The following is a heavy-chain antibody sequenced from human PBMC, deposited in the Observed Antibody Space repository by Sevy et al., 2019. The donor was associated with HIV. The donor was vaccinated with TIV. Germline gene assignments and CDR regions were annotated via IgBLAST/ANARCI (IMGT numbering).Heavy chain of an antibody. J-gene: IGHJ4*02. D-gene: IGHD6-13*01. CDR3: ARGPVPIAAAGTYFDY. Sequence: GGSLRLSCAASGFTFSSYAMYWVRQAPGKGLEWVAVISYDGRNKYYADSVKGRFTISRDNSKNTMYLQMNSLRAEDTAMYYCARGPVPIAAAGTYFDYWGQPTLVTVSS. V-gene: IGHV3-30*04. CDR2: ISYDGRNK. CDR1: GFTFSSYA.